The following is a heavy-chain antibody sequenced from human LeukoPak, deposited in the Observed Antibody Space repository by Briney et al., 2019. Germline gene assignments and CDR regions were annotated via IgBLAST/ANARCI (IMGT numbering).Heavy chain of an antibody. J-gene: IGHJ4*02. Sequence: ASVKVSCKASGYTFTSYGISWVRQAPGQGLEWMGWISAYNGNTNYAQKLQGRVTMTTDTSTSTAYMELRSLRSDDTAVYYCASKKVQGFGLRSFDYWGQGTLGTVSS. V-gene: IGHV1-18*01. CDR1: GYTFTSYG. CDR2: ISAYNGNT. CDR3: ASKKVQGFGLRSFDY. D-gene: IGHD3-10*01.